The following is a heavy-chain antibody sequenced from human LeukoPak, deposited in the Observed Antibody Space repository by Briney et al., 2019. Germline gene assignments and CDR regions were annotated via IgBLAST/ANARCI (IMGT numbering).Heavy chain of an antibody. D-gene: IGHD3-10*01. J-gene: IGHJ4*02. V-gene: IGHV3-30*04. CDR3: ARAGPPRLWFGELLV. Sequence: GSLRLSCAASGFTFSSYTMHWVRQAPGKGLEWVAVISYDGSNNHYADSVKGRFTISRDNSNNTLYLQMNSLRVEDTAVYYCARAGPPRLWFGELLVWGQGTLVSVSS. CDR2: ISYDGSNN. CDR1: GFTFSSYT.